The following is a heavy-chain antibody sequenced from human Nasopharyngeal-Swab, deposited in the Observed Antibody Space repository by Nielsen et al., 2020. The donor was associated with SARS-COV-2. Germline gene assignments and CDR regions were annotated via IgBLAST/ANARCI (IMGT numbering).Heavy chain of an antibody. CDR3: AKDPYYYGSGSYFWPQVMLEKYYYGMDV. J-gene: IGHJ6*02. D-gene: IGHD3-10*01. CDR2: ISYDGSNK. Sequence: VRQAPGKGLEWVAVISYDGSNKYYADSVKGRFTISRDNSMNTLYLQMNSLRAEDTAVYYCAKDPYYYGSGSYFWPQVMLEKYYYGMDVWGQGTTVTVSS. V-gene: IGHV3-30*18.